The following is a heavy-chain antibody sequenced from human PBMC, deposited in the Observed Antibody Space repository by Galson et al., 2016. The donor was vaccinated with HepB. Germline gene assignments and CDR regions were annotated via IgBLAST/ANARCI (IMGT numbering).Heavy chain of an antibody. CDR2: ISSSSSL. Sequence: SLRLSCAASGFTFSSYSMNWVRQAPGKGLEWVSYISSSSSLYYADSVKGRFTLSRDNAKNSLYLQMSGLRDEDTAVYYCARAPIGGTGFDYWGQGTLVTVSS. CDR3: ARAPIGGTGFDY. V-gene: IGHV3-48*02. D-gene: IGHD3-16*01. CDR1: GFTFSSYS. J-gene: IGHJ4*02.